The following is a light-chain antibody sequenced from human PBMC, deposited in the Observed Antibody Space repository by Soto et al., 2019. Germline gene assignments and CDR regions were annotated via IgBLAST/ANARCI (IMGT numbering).Light chain of an antibody. CDR1: QSVSSY. CDR2: GAS. CDR3: QQRSNWWT. V-gene: IGKV3-11*01. J-gene: IGKJ1*01. Sequence: TPSPATVSLSSRELAPLSWSASQSVSSYFAWYQQKPGQAPRLLIYGASTRATGIPARFSGAGSGTDFTLTISSLEPDDFAFYYCQQRSNWWTFGQGTKVDNK.